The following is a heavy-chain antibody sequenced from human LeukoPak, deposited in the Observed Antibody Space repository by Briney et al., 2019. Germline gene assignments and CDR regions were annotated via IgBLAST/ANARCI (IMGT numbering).Heavy chain of an antibody. V-gene: IGHV3-64*02. CDR3: ARRFAAQLAFVDV. J-gene: IGHJ6*04. CDR2: ISYNGGST. CDR1: GFTFTNYA. D-gene: IGHD3-3*02. Sequence: GGSLRLSCAASGFTFTNYAMHWVRQTPGKGLEYVSAISYNGGSTYYADSVKGRFTISRDNSKNTLYLQMGSLIPEDMGVYYCARRFAAQLAFVDVWGKGTTVTISS.